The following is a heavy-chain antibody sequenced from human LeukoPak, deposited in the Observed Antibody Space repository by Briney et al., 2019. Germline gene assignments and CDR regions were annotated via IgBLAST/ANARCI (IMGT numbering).Heavy chain of an antibody. CDR1: GFTVSSNY. D-gene: IGHD2-21*01. J-gene: IGHJ4*02. CDR3: AKEFNRGLPDY. V-gene: IGHV3-53*05. Sequence: GGSLRLSCAASGFTVSSNYMSWVRQAPGKGLEWVSVIYSGGSTYYADSVKGRFTISRDNSKNTLYLQMSSLRAEDTAVYYCAKEFNRGLPDYWGQGTLVTVPS. CDR2: IYSGGST.